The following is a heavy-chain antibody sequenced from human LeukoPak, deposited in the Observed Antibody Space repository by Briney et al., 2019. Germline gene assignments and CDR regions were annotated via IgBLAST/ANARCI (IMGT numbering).Heavy chain of an antibody. V-gene: IGHV4-39*07. Sequence: SETLSLTCTVSGGSISSGDYYWSWIRQPPGKGLEWIGEINHSGSTNYNPSLKSRVTISVDTSKNQFSLKLSSVTAADTAVYYCARARGSVYYYGSGSNPPDYWGQGTLVTVSS. D-gene: IGHD3-10*01. J-gene: IGHJ4*02. CDR2: INHSGST. CDR3: ARARGSVYYYGSGSNPPDY. CDR1: GGSISSGDYY.